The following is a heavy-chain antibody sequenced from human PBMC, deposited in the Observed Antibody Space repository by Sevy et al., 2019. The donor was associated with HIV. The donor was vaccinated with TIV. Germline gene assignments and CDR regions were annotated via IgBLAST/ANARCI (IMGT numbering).Heavy chain of an antibody. J-gene: IGHJ4*02. CDR1: GGSISSGDYY. CDR3: ARAGRGYSYGYIPH. Sequence: SETLSLTCTVSGGSISSGDYYWSWIRQPPGKGLEWIGYIHYSGSTYYNPSLKSRVTISVDTSKNQFSLKLSSVTAADTAVYYCARAGRGYSYGYIPHWGQGTLVTVSS. CDR2: IHYSGST. D-gene: IGHD5-18*01. V-gene: IGHV4-30-4*01.